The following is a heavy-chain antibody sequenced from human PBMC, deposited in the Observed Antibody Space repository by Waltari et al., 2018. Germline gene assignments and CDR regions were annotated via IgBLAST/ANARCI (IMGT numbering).Heavy chain of an antibody. CDR2: INAGNGNT. V-gene: IGHV1-3*01. D-gene: IGHD1-26*01. CDR3: ASGSGSYYGCDY. CDR1: GYTFTSSA. Sequence: QVQLVQSGAEVKKPGASVKVSCKASGYTFTSSAMNCVRQAPGQRLEWMGWINAGNGNTKYSQKFQGRVTITRDTSASTAYMELSSLRSEDTAVYYCASGSGSYYGCDYWGQGTLVTVSS. J-gene: IGHJ4*02.